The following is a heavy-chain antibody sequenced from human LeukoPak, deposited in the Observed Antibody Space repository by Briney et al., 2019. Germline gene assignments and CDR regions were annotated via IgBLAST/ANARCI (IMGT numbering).Heavy chain of an antibody. CDR2: IGYDGSNK. D-gene: IGHD3-22*01. Sequence: SGGPRRLSCAAPGFTFGTYGRHWVRQAPGKGRGGVQFIGYDGSNKYYADSVKGRFTISRDNSKNTLYLQMNSLRAEDTAVYYCANMNRDSSGGNWFDPWGQGTLVTVSS. V-gene: IGHV3-30*02. J-gene: IGHJ5*02. CDR1: GFTFGTYG. CDR3: ANMNRDSSGGNWFDP.